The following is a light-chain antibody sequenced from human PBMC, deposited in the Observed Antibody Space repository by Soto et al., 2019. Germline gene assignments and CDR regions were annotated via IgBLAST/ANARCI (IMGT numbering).Light chain of an antibody. J-gene: IGKJ4*01. Sequence: IQLTQSPSFLSASVGDRVTITCRASQYIANYLAWYQQKPGKAPKFLIYATSTFQSGVPSRFSGGGSGTEFTLTISSLQPEDFATYYCQQVNSYPLTFGGGTKV. CDR2: ATS. CDR3: QQVNSYPLT. V-gene: IGKV1-9*01. CDR1: QYIANY.